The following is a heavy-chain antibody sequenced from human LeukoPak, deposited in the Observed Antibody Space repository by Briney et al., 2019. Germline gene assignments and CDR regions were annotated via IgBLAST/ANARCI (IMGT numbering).Heavy chain of an antibody. CDR1: GYTFTGYY. CDR2: INPNSGGT. J-gene: IGHJ6*02. V-gene: IGHV1-2*02. CDR3: PRVRVVAGLRYYYYYGMDV. Sequence: GASVKVSCKASGYTFTGYYMHWVRQAPGQGLEWMGWINPNSGGTNYAQKFQGRVTMTRDTSISTAYMELSRLRSDDTAVYYCPRVRVVAGLRYYYYYGMDVWGQGTTVTVSS. D-gene: IGHD2-15*01.